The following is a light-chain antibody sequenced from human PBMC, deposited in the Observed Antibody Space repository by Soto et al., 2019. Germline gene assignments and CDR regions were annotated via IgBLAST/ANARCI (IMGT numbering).Light chain of an antibody. CDR1: QNIRNY. CDR3: QQRYSSPWT. CDR2: AAS. Sequence: DIQMTQSPSSLSASVRDRVTITCRASQNIRNYLNWYQQKPGRAPKXLIYAASSLQSGVPSRFSGGGSGTDLTLTITRLQPEDFATYYCQQRYSSPWTFGQGTKVDIK. V-gene: IGKV1-39*01. J-gene: IGKJ1*01.